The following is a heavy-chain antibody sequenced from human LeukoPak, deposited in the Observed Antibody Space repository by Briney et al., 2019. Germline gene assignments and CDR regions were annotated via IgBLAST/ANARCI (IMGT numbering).Heavy chain of an antibody. Sequence: SETLSLTCTVSGDSISSSSYYWAWIRQPPGKGLEWIGSIYYSGGTYYNPSLKSRVTISVDTSKNQFSLKLSSVTAADTAVYYCARMFRAYYYGSGRGYNWFDPWGQGTLVTVSS. CDR2: IYYSGGT. J-gene: IGHJ5*02. CDR3: ARMFRAYYYGSGRGYNWFDP. CDR1: GDSISSSSYY. D-gene: IGHD3-10*01. V-gene: IGHV4-39*07.